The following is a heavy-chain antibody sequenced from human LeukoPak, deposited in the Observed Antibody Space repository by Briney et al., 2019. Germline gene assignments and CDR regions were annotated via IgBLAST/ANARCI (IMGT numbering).Heavy chain of an antibody. V-gene: IGHV3-53*01. CDR1: GFTVSSNY. CDR2: IYSGGST. J-gene: IGHJ4*02. CDR3: ATAVPRGYFDY. Sequence: PGGSLRLSCAASGFTVSSNYMSWVRQAPGKGLEWVSVIYSGGSTYYADSVKGRFTIPRDNSKNTLYLQMNSLRAEDTAVYYCATAVPRGYFDYWGQGTLVTVSS. D-gene: IGHD1-14*01.